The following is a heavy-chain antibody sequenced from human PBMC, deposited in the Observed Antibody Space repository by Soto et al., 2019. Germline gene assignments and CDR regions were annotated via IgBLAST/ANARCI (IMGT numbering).Heavy chain of an antibody. V-gene: IGHV3-73*02. CDR2: IRSKANSYAT. Sequence: EVQLVESGGGLVQPGGSLKLSCAASGFTFSGSAMHWVRQASGKGLEWVGRIRSKANSYATAYAASVKGRFTISRDDSKNTAYLQMNSLKTEDTAVYYCTTGWIPLYEGGYWGQGTLVTVSS. CDR3: TTGWIPLYEGGY. CDR1: GFTFSGSA. J-gene: IGHJ4*02. D-gene: IGHD5-18*01.